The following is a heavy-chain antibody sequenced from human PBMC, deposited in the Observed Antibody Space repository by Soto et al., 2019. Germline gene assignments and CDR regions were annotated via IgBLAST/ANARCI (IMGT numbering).Heavy chain of an antibody. CDR1: GGSISSSSCH. J-gene: IGHJ4*02. Sequence: SETLSLTCTVSGGSISSSSCHWGWIRQPPGKGLEWIARIKYSGTTFYNPSLKSRVTLSVDKSKNQFSLKLSSVTAADTAVYYCAKTRGITGTLYYFDYWGQGTLVTVSS. V-gene: IGHV4-39*07. D-gene: IGHD1-20*01. CDR3: AKTRGITGTLYYFDY. CDR2: IKYSGTT.